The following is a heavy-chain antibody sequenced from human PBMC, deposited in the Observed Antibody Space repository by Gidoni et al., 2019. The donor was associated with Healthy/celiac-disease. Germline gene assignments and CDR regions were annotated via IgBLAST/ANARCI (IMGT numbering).Heavy chain of an antibody. D-gene: IGHD1-26*01. J-gene: IGHJ3*02. CDR2: ISSSSSTI. V-gene: IGHV3-48*01. Sequence: EVQLVESGGGLVQPGGSLRLSCAASGFTFSSYSMNWVRQAPGKGLDWCSYISSSSSTIYSADSVKGRFTISRDNAKNSLYLQMNSLRAEDTAVYYCAREGVGATDCAFDIWGQGTMVTVSS. CDR1: GFTFSSYS. CDR3: AREGVGATDCAFDI.